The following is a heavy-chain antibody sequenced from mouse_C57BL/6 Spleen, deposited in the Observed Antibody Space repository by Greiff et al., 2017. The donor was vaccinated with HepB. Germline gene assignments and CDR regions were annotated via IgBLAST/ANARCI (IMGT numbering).Heavy chain of an antibody. J-gene: IGHJ4*01. Sequence: QVQLKQPGTELVKPGASVKLSCKASGYTFTSYWMHWVKQRPGQGLEWIGNINPSNGGTNYNEKFKSKATLTVDKSSSTAYMQLSSLTSEDSAVYYCARYSKRGYAMDYWGQGTSVTVSS. V-gene: IGHV1-53*01. CDR1: GYTFTSYW. CDR3: ARYSKRGYAMDY. CDR2: INPSNGGT. D-gene: IGHD2-5*01.